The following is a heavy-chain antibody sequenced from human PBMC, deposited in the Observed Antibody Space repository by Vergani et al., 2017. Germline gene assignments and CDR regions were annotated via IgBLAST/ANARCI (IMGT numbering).Heavy chain of an antibody. CDR1: GGSISSGGYY. CDR2: IYYSGST. J-gene: IGHJ3*02. V-gene: IGHV4-39*01. CDR3: ATPLNYYDSSGNGYAFDI. D-gene: IGHD3-22*01. Sequence: QVQLQESGPGLVKPSQTLSLTCTVSGGSISSGGYYWGWIRQPPVKGLEWIGSIYYSGSTYYNPSLKSRVTISVDTSKNQFSLKLSSVTAADTAVYYCATPLNYYDSSGNGYAFDIWGQGTMVTVSS.